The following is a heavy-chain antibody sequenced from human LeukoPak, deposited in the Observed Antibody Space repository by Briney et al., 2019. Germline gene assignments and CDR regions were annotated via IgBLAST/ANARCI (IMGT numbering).Heavy chain of an antibody. Sequence: GGPLTLSCAASGFTFSNYWMIWVRQAPGKGLEWVGNIKQDGSEKRYADSVRGRFSISRDNAQTSLYLQMNSLRAEDTAVYYCARASDPWLQLTWGQGTLVTVSS. D-gene: IGHD5-24*01. J-gene: IGHJ5*02. V-gene: IGHV3-7*05. CDR2: IKQDGSEK. CDR3: ARASDPWLQLT. CDR1: GFTFSNYW.